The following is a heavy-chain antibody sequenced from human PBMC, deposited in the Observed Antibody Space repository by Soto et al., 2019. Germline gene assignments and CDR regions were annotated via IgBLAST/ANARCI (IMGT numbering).Heavy chain of an antibody. CDR1: GFLFHGYI. Sequence: VGSLRLSCECSGFLFHGYITHCVRQAPGKWLEWVARIFHDGSNKDYVDSVKGRFTIARDNSKRTLYLQMDSLRPEDTAVYYCARQGSGDGLDVWGQGTTVNVS. V-gene: IGHV3-30*03. CDR2: IFHDGSNK. J-gene: IGHJ6*01. CDR3: ARQGSGDGLDV. D-gene: IGHD7-27*01.